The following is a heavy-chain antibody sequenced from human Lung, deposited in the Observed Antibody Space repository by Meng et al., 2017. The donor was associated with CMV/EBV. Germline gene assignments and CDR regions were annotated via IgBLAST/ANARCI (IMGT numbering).Heavy chain of an antibody. V-gene: IGHV3-21*01. CDR2: ISSSRSYI. D-gene: IGHD2-2*01. Sequence: GGSXRLXCAASGFTFNTYTMHWVRQAPGKGLEWVSSISSSRSYIYYADSVKGRFTISRDNAKNSLFLRLSSLRAEDTAVYYCARERLYQPLWGDALDMWGQGTMVT. CDR1: GFTFNTYT. J-gene: IGHJ3*02. CDR3: ARERLYQPLWGDALDM.